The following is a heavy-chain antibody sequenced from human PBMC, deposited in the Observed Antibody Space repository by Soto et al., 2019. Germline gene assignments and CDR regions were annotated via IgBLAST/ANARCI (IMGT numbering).Heavy chain of an antibody. CDR3: AREGTTLPFDY. J-gene: IGHJ4*02. D-gene: IGHD1-7*01. CDR1: GGTFSSYA. CDR2: IIPIFGNT. Sequence: ASVKVSCKTSGGTFSSYAISWVRQAPGQGLEWMGGIIPIFGNTNYAQKLQGRVTMTTDTSTSTAYMELRSLRSDDTAVYYCAREGTTLPFDYWGQGTLVTVSS. V-gene: IGHV1-18*01.